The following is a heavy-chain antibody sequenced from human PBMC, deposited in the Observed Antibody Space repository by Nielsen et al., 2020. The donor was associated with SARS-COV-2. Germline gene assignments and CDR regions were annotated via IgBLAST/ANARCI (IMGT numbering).Heavy chain of an antibody. D-gene: IGHD4-23*01. V-gene: IGHV1-69*13. Sequence: SVKVSCKASGGTFSSDAISWVRQAPGQGLEWVGGIIIVFDTANSAPKFQGRVTITADESTSTAYMELTNLRSDDTAVYYCGRHDYGGNSPIDSWGRGTLVTVSS. CDR1: GGTFSSDA. CDR3: GRHDYGGNSPIDS. J-gene: IGHJ4*02. CDR2: IIIVFDTA.